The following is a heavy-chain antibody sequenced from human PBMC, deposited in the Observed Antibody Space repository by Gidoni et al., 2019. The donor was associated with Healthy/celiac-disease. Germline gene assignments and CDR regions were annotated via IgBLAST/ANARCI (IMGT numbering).Heavy chain of an antibody. D-gene: IGHD3-9*01. Sequence: EVQLVESGGGLVQPGRSLRLSCAASGFTFDDYAMHWVRQAPGKGLEWVSGISWNSGSIGYADSVKGRFTISRDNAKNSLYLQMNSLRAEDTALYYCAKEDHVLRYFDWSPAYAFDIWGQGTMVTVSS. J-gene: IGHJ3*02. CDR2: ISWNSGSI. V-gene: IGHV3-9*01. CDR3: AKEDHVLRYFDWSPAYAFDI. CDR1: GFTFDDYA.